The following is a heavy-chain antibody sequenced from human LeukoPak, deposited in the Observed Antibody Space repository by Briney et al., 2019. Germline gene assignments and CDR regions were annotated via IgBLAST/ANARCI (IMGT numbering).Heavy chain of an antibody. CDR1: GGSISSSPYY. CDR2: IYYSGST. D-gene: IGHD6-19*01. Sequence: PSETLSLTCTVSGGSISSSPYYWGWIRQPPGKGLEWIGNIYYSGSTYYNPSLKTRVTISVDTSKNQFSLKLTSVTAADTAVYYCARHASVDGNWPRPLDYWGQGSLVTVS. V-gene: IGHV4-39*01. J-gene: IGHJ4*02. CDR3: ARHASVDGNWPRPLDY.